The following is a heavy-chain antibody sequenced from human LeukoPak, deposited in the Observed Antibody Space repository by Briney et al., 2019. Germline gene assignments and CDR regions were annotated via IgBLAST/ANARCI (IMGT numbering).Heavy chain of an antibody. CDR2: IRYDGSNK. D-gene: IGHD3-22*01. CDR3: AKDLRDITMIVVVSRGAMYV. V-gene: IGHV3-30*02. CDR1: GFTFSNYG. Sequence: GGSLRLSCAASGFTFSNYGTHWVRQAPGKGLEWVAFIRYDGSNKYYADSVKGRFTISRDNSKNTLYLQMNSLRAEDTAVYYCAKDLRDITMIVVVSRGAMYVWGKGTTVTVSS. J-gene: IGHJ6*03.